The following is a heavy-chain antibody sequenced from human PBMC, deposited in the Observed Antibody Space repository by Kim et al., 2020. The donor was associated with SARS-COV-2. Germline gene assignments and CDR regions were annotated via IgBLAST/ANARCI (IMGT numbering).Heavy chain of an antibody. D-gene: IGHD2-15*01. CDR1: GFTFSSYA. Sequence: GGSLRLSCAASGFTFSSYAMSLVRQAPGKGLEWVSAISGSGGRTYYADSVRGRFTISRDNSKNTLYLQMNSLRAEDTAVYYCVKEGAPAATYGMDVWGQGTTVTVSS. CDR2: ISGSGGRT. CDR3: VKEGAPAATYGMDV. V-gene: IGHV3-23*01. J-gene: IGHJ6*02.